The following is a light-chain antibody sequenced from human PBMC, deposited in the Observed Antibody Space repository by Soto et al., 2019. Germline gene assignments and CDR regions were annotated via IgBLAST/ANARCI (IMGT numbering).Light chain of an antibody. V-gene: IGLV2-23*02. CDR2: EVS. J-gene: IGLJ1*01. Sequence: QSALTQPASRYGSPGQSITISCTGTSSDVGSYNLVSWYQHHPGKAPKLMIYEVSKRPSGVSNRFSGSRSGNTASLTISGLQADDEADYYCCSYAGSSTLGVFGTGTKVTVL. CDR1: SSDVGSYNL. CDR3: CSYAGSSTLGV.